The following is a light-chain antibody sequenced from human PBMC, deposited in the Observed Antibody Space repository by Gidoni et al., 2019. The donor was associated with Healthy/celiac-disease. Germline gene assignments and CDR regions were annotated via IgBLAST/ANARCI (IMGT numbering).Light chain of an antibody. CDR1: QGISSY. Sequence: DIQLTQSPSFLSASVGDRVTITCRASQGISSYLAWYQQKPGKAPKLLIYAASTLQSGVPSRFSGSGSGTEFTLTISGLQTEDFATYYCQQLNSYTTFGQGTKVEIK. V-gene: IGKV1-9*01. J-gene: IGKJ1*01. CDR2: AAS. CDR3: QQLNSYTT.